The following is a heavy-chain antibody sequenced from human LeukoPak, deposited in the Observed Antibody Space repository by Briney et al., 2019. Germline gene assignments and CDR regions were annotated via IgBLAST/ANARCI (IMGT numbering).Heavy chain of an antibody. Sequence: PGGSLRLSYAASGFTFSSAAMTWVRQAPGKGLEWVSTITGSDDATCYADSVKGRFTISRDFSRNTVGLQMNSLRTEDTAIYYCAKGPQLYSGYHPDYWGQGTLVTVSS. J-gene: IGHJ4*02. V-gene: IGHV3-23*01. CDR1: GFTFSSAA. D-gene: IGHD5-12*01. CDR2: ITGSDDAT. CDR3: AKGPQLYSGYHPDY.